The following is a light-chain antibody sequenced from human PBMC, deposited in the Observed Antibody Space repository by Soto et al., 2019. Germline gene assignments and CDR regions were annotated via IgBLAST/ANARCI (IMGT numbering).Light chain of an antibody. Sequence: EVVLTQSPVTLSLSPGERATLSCRASQSFRGLLAWYQQKPGQAPRLLIYDAYNRATGVPARFSGSGSGTDFSLTISSLEPEDVAVYYCQQRSQWPPMTFGQGTRLEI. V-gene: IGKV3-11*01. J-gene: IGKJ5*01. CDR3: QQRSQWPPMT. CDR1: QSFRGL. CDR2: DAY.